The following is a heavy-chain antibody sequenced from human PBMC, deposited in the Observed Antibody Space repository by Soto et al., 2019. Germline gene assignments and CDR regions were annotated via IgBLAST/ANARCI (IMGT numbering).Heavy chain of an antibody. V-gene: IGHV1-69*12. D-gene: IGHD1-1*01. J-gene: IGHJ6*02. CDR3: ENWRDTNPHVGNYYYGMDI. CDR1: GGTFKSYA. Sequence: QVQLVQSGAEVKKPGASVKVSCKASGGTFKSYAISWVRQAPGQGLEWLGGIMPIFGTADYAQKFQGRVTLPAKXTXXXAXXELSSLRSEDTAVYYCENWRDTNPHVGNYYYGMDIWGHGTTVTVS. CDR2: IMPIFGTA.